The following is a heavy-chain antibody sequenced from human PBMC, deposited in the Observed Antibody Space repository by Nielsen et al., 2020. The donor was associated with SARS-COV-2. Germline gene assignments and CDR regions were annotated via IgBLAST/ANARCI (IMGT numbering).Heavy chain of an antibody. Sequence: SETLSLTCTVSGGSISSGDYYWSWIRQPPGKGLEWIGYIYYSGSTYYNPSLKSRVTISVDTSKNQFSLKLSSVTAADTAVYYCARGTNQLLMDPWGQGTLVTVSS. D-gene: IGHD2-2*01. CDR1: GGSISSGDYY. J-gene: IGHJ5*02. V-gene: IGHV4-30-4*01. CDR2: IYYSGST. CDR3: ARGTNQLLMDP.